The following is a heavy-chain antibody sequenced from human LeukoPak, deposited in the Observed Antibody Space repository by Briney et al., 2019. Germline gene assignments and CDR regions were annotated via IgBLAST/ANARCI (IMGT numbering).Heavy chain of an antibody. J-gene: IGHJ3*01. V-gene: IGHV1-2*02. CDR2: INPQNGDT. CDR3: ASDVLAPARYDAFDV. Sequence: ASVTVSFKASGYTFTVYYIHWARQAPGQGLECVGWINPQNGDTYSTKKFQGRVPMPRDTSITTAYMELRGLTDDDTAVYFCASDVLAPARYDAFDVWGQGTMVTVSS. CDR1: GYTFTVYY. D-gene: IGHD6-25*01.